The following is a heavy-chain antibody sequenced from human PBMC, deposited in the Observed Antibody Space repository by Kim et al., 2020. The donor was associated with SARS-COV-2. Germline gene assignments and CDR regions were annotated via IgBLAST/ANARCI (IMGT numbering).Heavy chain of an antibody. J-gene: IGHJ5*02. CDR3: ARLHLIAAALLCWFDP. CDR2: IYYSGST. CDR1: GGSISSSSYY. D-gene: IGHD6-13*01. Sequence: SETLSLTCTVSGGSISSSSYYWGWIRQPPGKGLEWIGSIYYSGSTYYNPSLKSRVTISVDTSKNQFSLKLSSVTAADTAVYYCARLHLIAAALLCWFDPWGQGTLVTVSS. V-gene: IGHV4-39*01.